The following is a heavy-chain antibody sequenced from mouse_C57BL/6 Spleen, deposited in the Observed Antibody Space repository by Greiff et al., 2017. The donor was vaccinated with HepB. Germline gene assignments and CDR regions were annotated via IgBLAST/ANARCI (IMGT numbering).Heavy chain of an antibody. CDR1: GYAFSSSW. V-gene: IGHV1-82*01. J-gene: IGHJ2*01. Sequence: VQLQQSGPELVKPGASVKISCKASGYAFSSSWMNWVKQRPGKGLEWIGRIYPGDGDTNYNGKFKGKATLTADKSSSTAYMQLSSLTSEDSAVYFCARSVTGPYYFDYWGQGTTLTVSS. D-gene: IGHD4-1*01. CDR2: IYPGDGDT. CDR3: ARSVTGPYYFDY.